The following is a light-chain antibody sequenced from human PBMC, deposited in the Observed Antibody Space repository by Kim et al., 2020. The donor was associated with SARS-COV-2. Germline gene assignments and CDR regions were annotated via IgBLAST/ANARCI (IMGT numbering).Light chain of an antibody. Sequence: VSPDRTATITCYGDKLGDKYACWYQHKPGQSPVLIIYQDNKRPSGIPERFSGSNSGDTATLTISGTQPMDEADYYCQAWDSSTAVFGSGTKVTVL. V-gene: IGLV3-1*01. CDR1: KLGDKY. CDR2: QDN. J-gene: IGLJ1*01. CDR3: QAWDSSTAV.